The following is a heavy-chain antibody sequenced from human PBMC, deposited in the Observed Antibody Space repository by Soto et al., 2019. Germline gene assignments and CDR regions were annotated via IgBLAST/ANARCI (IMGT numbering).Heavy chain of an antibody. J-gene: IGHJ4*02. V-gene: IGHV5-51*01. D-gene: IGHD2-8*02. CDR3: ARLMGAATGADY. CDR1: GYSFSPYL. Sequence: LGESLKISCQGSGYSFSPYLIAWVRQMPGKGLEWMGIIYPGDSETRYSPSFQGQVTISADKSISTAYLHWSSLKASDTAMYYCARLMGAATGADYWGQGTLVTVSS. CDR2: IYPGDSET.